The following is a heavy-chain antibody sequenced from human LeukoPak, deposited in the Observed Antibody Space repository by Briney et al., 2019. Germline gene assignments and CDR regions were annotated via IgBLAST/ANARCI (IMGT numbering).Heavy chain of an antibody. V-gene: IGHV4-39*01. CDR2: MYHSGST. CDR1: GGSISSSSYY. CDR3: ASGGTIDLAATTNWFDP. J-gene: IGHJ5*02. Sequence: PSETLSLTCTVSGGSISSSSYYWGWIRQPPGKGLEWIGSMYHSGSTYYNPSLKSRVTISVDTSKNQFSLKLSSVTAADTAVYYCASGGTIDLAATTNWFDPWGQGTLVTVSS. D-gene: IGHD2-15*01.